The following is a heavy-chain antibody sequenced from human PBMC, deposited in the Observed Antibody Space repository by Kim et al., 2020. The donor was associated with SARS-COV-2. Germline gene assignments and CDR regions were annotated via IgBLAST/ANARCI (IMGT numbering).Heavy chain of an antibody. D-gene: IGHD4-4*01. V-gene: IGHV4-59*01. CDR2: IYYSGST. CDR3: ARKGPYTAYGMDV. J-gene: IGHJ6*02. Sequence: SETLSLTCTVSGGSISSYYWSWIRQPPGKGLEWIGYIYYSGSTNYNPSLKSRVTISVDTSKNQFSLKLSSVTAADTAVYYCARKGPYTAYGMDVWGQGTTVTVSS. CDR1: GGSISSYY.